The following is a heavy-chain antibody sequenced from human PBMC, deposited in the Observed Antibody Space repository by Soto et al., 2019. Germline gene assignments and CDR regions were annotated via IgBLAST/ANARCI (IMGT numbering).Heavy chain of an antibody. CDR1: GYTFTSYD. D-gene: IGHD3-22*01. J-gene: IGHJ5*02. Sequence: ASVKVSCKXSGYTFTSYDINWVRQATGQGLEWMGWMNPNSGNTGYAQKFQGRVTMTRNTSISTAYMELSSLRSEDTAVYYCARGKDYYDSSGYFYWFDPWGQGTLVTVSS. V-gene: IGHV1-8*01. CDR3: ARGKDYYDSSGYFYWFDP. CDR2: MNPNSGNT.